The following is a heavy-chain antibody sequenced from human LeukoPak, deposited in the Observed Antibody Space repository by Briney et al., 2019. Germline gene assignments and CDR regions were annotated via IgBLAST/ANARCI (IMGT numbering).Heavy chain of an antibody. Sequence: PGGSLRLSCAASGFTFDDYAMHWVRQAPGKGLEWVSGISWNSGSIGYADSVKGRFTISRDNAKNSLYLQMNSLRAEDTALYYCAKGDRDTAMVDYWGQGTLVTVSS. J-gene: IGHJ4*02. CDR1: GFTFDDYA. CDR2: ISWNSGSI. V-gene: IGHV3-9*01. D-gene: IGHD5-18*01. CDR3: AKGDRDTAMVDY.